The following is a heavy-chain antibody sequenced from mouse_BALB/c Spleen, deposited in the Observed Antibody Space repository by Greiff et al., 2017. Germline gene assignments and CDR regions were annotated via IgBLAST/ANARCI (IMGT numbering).Heavy chain of an antibody. CDR1: GYTFSSYW. CDR3: ARTGTTATVFDY. V-gene: IGHV1-9*01. J-gene: IGHJ2*01. CDR2: ILPGSGST. D-gene: IGHD1-2*01. Sequence: QVQLQQSGAELMKPGASVKISCKATGYTFSSYWIEWVKQRPGHGLEWIGEILPGSGSTNYNEKFKGKATFTADTSSNTAYMQLSSLTSEDSAVYYCARTGTTATVFDYWGQGTTLTVSS.